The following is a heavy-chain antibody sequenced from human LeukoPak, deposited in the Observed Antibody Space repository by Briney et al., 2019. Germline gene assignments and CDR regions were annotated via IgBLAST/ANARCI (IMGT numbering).Heavy chain of an antibody. CDR2: IRYDGNSE. D-gene: IGHD3-16*01. J-gene: IGHJ4*02. Sequence: PGGSLRLSCTTSGFNLINYAMSWVRQAPGKGLQWVTFIRYDGNSESYADSVKGRFIISRDNSKNTLYLQMNSLRAEDTALYFCAKDLTYTSQGGSDSWGQGTLVIVSS. CDR3: AKDLTYTSQGGSDS. CDR1: GFNLINYA. V-gene: IGHV3-30*02.